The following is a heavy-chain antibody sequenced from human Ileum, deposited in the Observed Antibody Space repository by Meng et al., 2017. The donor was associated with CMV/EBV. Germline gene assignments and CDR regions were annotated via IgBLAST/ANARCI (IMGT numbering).Heavy chain of an antibody. J-gene: IGHJ6*02. V-gene: IGHV1-18*01. CDR3: ARVRVRGVRIMDV. D-gene: IGHD3-10*01. CDR2: INPYNDNT. CDR1: GYTFTSSG. Sequence: ASVKVSCKASGYTFTSSGISWVRQAPGQGLEWMGWINPYNDNTNYAQKLQGRVTMTTDKSTSTAYMELRSLRSDDTAVYYCARVRVRGVRIMDVWGQGTTVTVSS.